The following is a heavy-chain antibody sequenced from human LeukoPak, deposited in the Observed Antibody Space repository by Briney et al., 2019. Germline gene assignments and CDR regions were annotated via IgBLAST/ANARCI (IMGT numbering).Heavy chain of an antibody. J-gene: IGHJ4*02. CDR1: GFTFDSYA. Sequence: GRSLRLSCAASGFTFDSYAMHWVRQAPGKGLEWVAVISYDGINKNYADSVKGRFTISRDNSKNTLYLRMNSLRTEDSAMYYCARPNSGPFDYWGQGTLVTVSS. D-gene: IGHD5-12*01. CDR3: ARPNSGPFDY. V-gene: IGHV3-30*04. CDR2: ISYDGINK.